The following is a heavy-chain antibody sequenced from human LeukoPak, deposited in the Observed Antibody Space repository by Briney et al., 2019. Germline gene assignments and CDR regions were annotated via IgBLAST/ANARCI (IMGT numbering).Heavy chain of an antibody. CDR3: AHRNDSSSWYNWFDP. CDR1: GFSLSTTQLG. V-gene: IGHV2-5*01. D-gene: IGHD6-13*01. J-gene: IGHJ5*02. Sequence: SGPTLVNPTQTLTLTCTFSGFSLSTTQLGVGWIRQPPGKALEWLTLIYWNDDKRYSPSLKSRLTITKDTSKNQVVLTMTNMDPVDTATYYCAHRNDSSSWYNWFDPWGQGTLVTVSS. CDR2: IYWNDDK.